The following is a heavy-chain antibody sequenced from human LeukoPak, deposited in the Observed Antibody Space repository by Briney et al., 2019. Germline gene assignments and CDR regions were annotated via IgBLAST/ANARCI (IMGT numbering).Heavy chain of an antibody. CDR3: ARDRYDSSGIDY. D-gene: IGHD3-22*01. CDR1: GFTVSSKY. CDR2: INSGGTT. Sequence: PGGSLRLSCAASGFTVSSKYMAWVRQAPGKGLEWVSFINSGGTTYYADSVKGRFTISRDYSKNTLNLQMNSLRAEDTAVYYCARDRYDSSGIDYWGQGTLVTVSS. V-gene: IGHV3-66*01. J-gene: IGHJ4*02.